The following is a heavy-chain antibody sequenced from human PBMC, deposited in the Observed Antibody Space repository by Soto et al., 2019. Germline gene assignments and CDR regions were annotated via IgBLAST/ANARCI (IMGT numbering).Heavy chain of an antibody. CDR2: ISYDGSNK. V-gene: IGHV3-30*18. Sequence: GGSLRLSCAASGFTFSSYGMHWVRQAPGKGLEWVAVISYDGSNKYYADSVKGRFTISRDNSKNTLYLQMNSLRAEDTAVYYCAKGSRAGGGYYMDVWGKGTTVTVSS. CDR1: GFTFSSYG. D-gene: IGHD6-19*01. CDR3: AKGSRAGGGYYMDV. J-gene: IGHJ6*03.